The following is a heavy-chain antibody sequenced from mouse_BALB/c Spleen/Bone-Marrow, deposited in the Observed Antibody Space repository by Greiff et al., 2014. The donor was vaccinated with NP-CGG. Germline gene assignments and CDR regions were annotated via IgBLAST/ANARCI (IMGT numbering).Heavy chain of an antibody. Sequence: VQLQQSGPELVKPGASVKMSCKASGYTFTSYVIHWVKQKPGQGLEWIGYINPYNDGTTYNEKFKGKATLTSDKSSSTAYMELSSLTSEDSAVYYCARGGYYGTSLYWYFDVWGAGTTVTVSS. V-gene: IGHV1-14*01. J-gene: IGHJ1*01. D-gene: IGHD1-1*01. CDR1: GYTFTSYV. CDR3: ARGGYYGTSLYWYFDV. CDR2: INPYNDGT.